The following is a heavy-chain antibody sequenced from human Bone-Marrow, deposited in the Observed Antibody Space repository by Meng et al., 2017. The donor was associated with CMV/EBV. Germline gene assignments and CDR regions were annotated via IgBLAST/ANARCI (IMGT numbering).Heavy chain of an antibody. V-gene: IGHV1-18*01. J-gene: IGHJ5*02. Sequence: ASVKVSCKASGYTFTSYGISWVRQAPGQGLEWMGWISAYNGNTNYAQKLQGRVTMTTDTSTSTAYMELRSLRSDDTAVYYCARGTNYFGGVDNWFDPWGQGTLVTVSS. CDR2: ISAYNGNT. CDR3: ARGTNYFGGVDNWFDP. CDR1: GYTFTSYG. D-gene: IGHD3-10*01.